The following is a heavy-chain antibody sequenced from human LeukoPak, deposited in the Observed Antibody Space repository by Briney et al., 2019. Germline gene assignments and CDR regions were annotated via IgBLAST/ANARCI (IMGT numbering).Heavy chain of an antibody. CDR1: GGSISSYY. CDR3: AGDWTIGPFGAFDI. V-gene: IGHV4-59*01. Sequence: SETLSLTCTVSGGSISSYYWSWIRQPPGKGLEWIGYIYNNENTNYNPPLKSRVTMSIDTSQKQCSLKLTSVTAADTAGHYCAGDWTIGPFGAFDIWGQGTVVTVSS. J-gene: IGHJ3*02. CDR2: IYNNENT. D-gene: IGHD3/OR15-3a*01.